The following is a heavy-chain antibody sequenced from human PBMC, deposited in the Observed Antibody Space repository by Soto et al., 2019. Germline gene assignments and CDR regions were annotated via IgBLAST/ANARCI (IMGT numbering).Heavy chain of an antibody. J-gene: IGHJ4*02. CDR2: ISYDGSNK. Sequence: HPGGSLRLSCAASGFTFSSYAMHWVRQAPGKGLEWVAVISYDGSNKYYADSVKGRFTISRDNSKNTLYLQMNSLRAEDTAVYYCARDGRDDYVWGSYRPTNAGYFDYWGQGTLVTVSS. CDR1: GFTFSSYA. V-gene: IGHV3-30-3*01. D-gene: IGHD3-16*02. CDR3: ARDGRDDYVWGSYRPTNAGYFDY.